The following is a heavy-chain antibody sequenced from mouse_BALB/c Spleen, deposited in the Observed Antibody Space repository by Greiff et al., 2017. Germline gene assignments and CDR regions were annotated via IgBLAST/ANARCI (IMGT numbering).Heavy chain of an antibody. CDR1: GYAFTSYN. CDR3: ARDGPHYYGSSYAY. J-gene: IGHJ3*01. D-gene: IGHD1-1*01. V-gene: IGHV1S135*01. CDR2: IDPYNGGT. Sequence: EVQVVESGPELVKPGASVKVSCKASGYAFTSYNMYWVKQSHGKSLEWIGYIDPYNGGTSYNQKFKGKATLTVDKSSSTAYMHLNSLTSEDSAVYYCARDGPHYYGSSYAYWGQGTLVTVSA.